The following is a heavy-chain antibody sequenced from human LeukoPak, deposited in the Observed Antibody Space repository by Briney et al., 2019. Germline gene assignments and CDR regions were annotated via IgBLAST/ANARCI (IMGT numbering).Heavy chain of an antibody. D-gene: IGHD1-26*01. CDR3: ARSHLPNAYSGTYYCDY. J-gene: IGHJ4*02. CDR2: IRYDESKR. CDR1: GFTFSYYG. V-gene: IGHV3-30*02. Sequence: GGSLRLSCAASGFTFSYYGMHWVRQAPGKGLEWVAFIRYDESKRFYGDSVKGRFTISRDNSKNTLYLPMNSLRTEDTAVYYCARSHLPNAYSGTYYCDYWGQGTLVTVSS.